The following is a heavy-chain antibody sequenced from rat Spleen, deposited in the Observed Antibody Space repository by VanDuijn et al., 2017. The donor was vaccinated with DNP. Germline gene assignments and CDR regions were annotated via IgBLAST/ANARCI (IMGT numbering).Heavy chain of an antibody. CDR2: ISYDGSSI. Sequence: EVQLVESGGGLVQPGRSLKLSCAASGFTFSDYNMAWVRQAPKKGLEWVATISYDGSSIYHRDSVKGRLTISRDNAKSTLYLQMESLRSEDTATYYCAKDREYRYNYGAMDAWGQGTSVTVSS. D-gene: IGHD1-5*01. CDR1: GFTFSDYN. V-gene: IGHV5-7*01. CDR3: AKDREYRYNYGAMDA. J-gene: IGHJ4*01.